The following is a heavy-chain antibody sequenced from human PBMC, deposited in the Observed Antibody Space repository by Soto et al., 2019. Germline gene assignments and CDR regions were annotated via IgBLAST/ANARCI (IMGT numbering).Heavy chain of an antibody. CDR2: TYYSGST. Sequence: PSETLSLTCTVSGDSISSSIYYWGWIRQPPGKGLEWIGSTYYSGSTHYNPSLKSRVTISVDTSKNQFSLKLSFVTAADTAVYYCARGIGSPNWFDPWGQGTLVTVSS. J-gene: IGHJ5*02. CDR1: GDSISSSIYY. CDR3: ARGIGSPNWFDP. D-gene: IGHD2-21*01. V-gene: IGHV4-39*01.